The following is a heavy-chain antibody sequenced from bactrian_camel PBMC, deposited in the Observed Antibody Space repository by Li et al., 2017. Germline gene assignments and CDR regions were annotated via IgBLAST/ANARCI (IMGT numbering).Heavy chain of an antibody. Sequence: VQLVESGGGSVQSGGSLTLSCVGSQDIFSRYCMAWFHQGPGKEREGVAAADVDGAKIYADSVRGRFTISQDVTTNMLYLQMNNLKPEDAAMYYCAADRRNVYCYSGYLQAKYSFWGQGTQVTVS. CDR3: AADRRNVYCYSGYLQAKYSF. V-gene: IGHV3S53*01. J-gene: IGHJ4*01. D-gene: IGHD2*01. CDR1: QDIFSRYC. CDR2: ADVDGAK.